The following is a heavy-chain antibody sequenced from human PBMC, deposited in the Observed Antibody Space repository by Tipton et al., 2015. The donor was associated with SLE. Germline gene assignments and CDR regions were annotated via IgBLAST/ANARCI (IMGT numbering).Heavy chain of an antibody. CDR1: GFTFSSYG. Sequence: SLRLSCAASGFTFSSYGMHWVRQAPGKGLEWVAVIWYDGSSTQYADSVKGRFTISRDNSKNTLYLQMNSLRAEDTAVYYCAKGGYSGYDYFDYWGQGTLVTVSS. CDR3: AKGGYSGYDYFDY. D-gene: IGHD5-12*01. CDR2: IWYDGSST. J-gene: IGHJ4*02. V-gene: IGHV3-33*06.